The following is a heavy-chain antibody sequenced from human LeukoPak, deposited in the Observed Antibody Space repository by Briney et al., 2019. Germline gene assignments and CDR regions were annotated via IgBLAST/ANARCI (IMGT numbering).Heavy chain of an antibody. Sequence: PGGSLRLSCAASGFTFSSYEMNWVRQAPGKGLEWVSYISSSSSTIHYADSVKGRFTISRDNAKNSLHLQMNSLRAEDTAVYYCARDTHYYGSGSPAFDIWGQGTMVTVSS. CDR1: GFTFSSYE. D-gene: IGHD3-10*01. CDR3: ARDTHYYGSGSPAFDI. J-gene: IGHJ3*02. V-gene: IGHV3-48*01. CDR2: ISSSSSTI.